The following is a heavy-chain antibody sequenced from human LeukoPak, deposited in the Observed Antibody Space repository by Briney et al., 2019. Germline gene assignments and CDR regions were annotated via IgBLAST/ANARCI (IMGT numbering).Heavy chain of an antibody. CDR2: IYYSGST. CDR3: ARDRAMGQGYDYVWGPIGY. D-gene: IGHD3-16*01. Sequence: PSETLSLTCTVPGGSISSYYWSWIRQPPGKGLEWIGYIYYSGSTNYNPSLKSRVTISVDTSKNQFSLKLSSVTAADTAVYYCARDRAMGQGYDYVWGPIGYWGQGTLVTVSS. CDR1: GGSISSYY. V-gene: IGHV4-59*12. J-gene: IGHJ4*02.